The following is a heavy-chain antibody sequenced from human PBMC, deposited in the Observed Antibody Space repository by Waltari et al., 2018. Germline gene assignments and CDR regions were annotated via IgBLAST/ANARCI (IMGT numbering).Heavy chain of an antibody. J-gene: IGHJ4*02. CDR3: ARHASKRLL. V-gene: IGHV4-39*01. CDR1: GGSINSDAYY. D-gene: IGHD5-18*01. CDR2: FYNGNT. Sequence: QLHLQESGPGLVKPPEPLSLTCTVSGGSINSDAYYWGWIRQPPGKGLEWIGSFYNGNTYYNPSLKSRVTISVDTSKNQVPLKLRSVTAADTAVYYCARHASKRLLWGQGTLVTVSA.